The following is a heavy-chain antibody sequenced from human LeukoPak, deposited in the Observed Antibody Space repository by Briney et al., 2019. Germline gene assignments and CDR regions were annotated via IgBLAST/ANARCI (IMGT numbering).Heavy chain of an antibody. J-gene: IGHJ5*02. Sequence: SETLSLTCAVSGGSISSSNWWSWVRQPPGKGLEWIGEIYHSGSTNYNPSLKSRVTISVDKSKNQFSLKLSSVTAADTAVYYCAREVIIVVPADTTRNWFDPWGQGTLVTVSS. CDR2: IYHSGST. CDR1: GGSISSSNW. D-gene: IGHD2-2*01. V-gene: IGHV4-4*02. CDR3: AREVIIVVPADTTRNWFDP.